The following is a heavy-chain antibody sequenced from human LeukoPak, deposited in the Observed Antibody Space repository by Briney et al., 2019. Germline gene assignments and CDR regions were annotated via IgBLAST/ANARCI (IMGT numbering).Heavy chain of an antibody. J-gene: IGHJ4*02. CDR2: IYYSGST. CDR3: ATAGIAVAGTDTAPDY. CDR1: GGSISSSSYY. Sequence: SETLSLTCTVSGGSISSSSYYWGWIRQPPGKGLEWIGYIYYSGSTNYNPSLKSRVTISVDTSKNQFSLKLNSVTAADTAVYYCATAGIAVAGTDTAPDYWGQGTLVTVSS. V-gene: IGHV4-61*05. D-gene: IGHD6-19*01.